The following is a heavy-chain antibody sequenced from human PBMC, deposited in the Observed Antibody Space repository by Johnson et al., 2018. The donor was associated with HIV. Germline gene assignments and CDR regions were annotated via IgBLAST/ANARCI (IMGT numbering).Heavy chain of an antibody. CDR2: IGITGDT. V-gene: IGHV3-13*01. J-gene: IGHJ3*02. Sequence: VQLVESGGGVVQPGTSLRLSCAASGSTSSYYDMHWVRQGPGKGLQWVSGIGITGDTYYAGSVKGRFTISRDHAKNSLYLQMNSLTAGDMAVYYCARGSVVDIWGQGTMVTVSS. D-gene: IGHD3-3*01. CDR3: ARGSVVDI. CDR1: GSTSSYYD.